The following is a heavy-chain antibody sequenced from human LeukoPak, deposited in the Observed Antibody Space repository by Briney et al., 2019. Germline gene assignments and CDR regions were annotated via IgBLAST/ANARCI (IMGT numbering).Heavy chain of an antibody. Sequence: PGGSLRLSRAASGFTFSNARMRWVRQTPGKGLEWVGRIKSKTDGGTTDYAAPVKGRFTISRDDSKNTLYLQMNILKTEDTAVYYCTTNAYYYDSSGYYVYYFDYWGQGTLVTVSS. CDR2: IKSKTDGGTT. CDR1: GFTFSNAR. CDR3: TTNAYYYDSSGYYVYYFDY. J-gene: IGHJ4*02. V-gene: IGHV3-15*01. D-gene: IGHD3-22*01.